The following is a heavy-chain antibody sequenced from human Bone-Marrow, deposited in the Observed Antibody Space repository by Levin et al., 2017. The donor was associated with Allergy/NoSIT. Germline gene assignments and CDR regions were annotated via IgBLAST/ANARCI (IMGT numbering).Heavy chain of an antibody. CDR3: AGGDESNSWYVFRH. Sequence: PGGSLRLSCKAVGGRFGANGINWIRQAPGQNLEWMGMIVPIIGSANYAQKFKGRVAISADTNTDTVFMEINSLRSEDTAIYYCAGGDESNSWYVFRHWGQGTQVIVSP. V-gene: IGHV1-69*04. D-gene: IGHD2/OR15-2a*01. J-gene: IGHJ1*01. CDR1: GGRFGANG. CDR2: IVPIIGSA.